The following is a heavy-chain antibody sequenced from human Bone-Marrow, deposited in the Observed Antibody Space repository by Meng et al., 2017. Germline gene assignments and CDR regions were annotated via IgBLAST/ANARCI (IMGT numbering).Heavy chain of an antibody. CDR1: GFTFSSYE. CDR3: ARDHLRLYCSGGSCYGDKTSYYYYYGMDV. Sequence: GGSLRLSCAASGFTFSSYEMNWVRQAPGKGLEWVSYISSSGSTIYYADSVKGRFTISRDNAKNSLYLQMSSLRAEDTAVYYCARDHLRLYCSGGSCYGDKTSYYYYYGMDVWGQGTTVTVSS. V-gene: IGHV3-48*03. D-gene: IGHD2-15*01. CDR2: ISSSGSTI. J-gene: IGHJ6*02.